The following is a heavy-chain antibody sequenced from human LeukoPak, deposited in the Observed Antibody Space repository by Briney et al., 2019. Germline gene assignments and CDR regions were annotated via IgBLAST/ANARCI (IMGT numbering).Heavy chain of an antibody. D-gene: IGHD5-12*01. J-gene: IGHJ4*02. CDR3: ARDVGYLTFDY. V-gene: IGHV3-7*01. CDR1: GFIFTNYW. CDR2: IKEDGSAK. Sequence: GGSLRLSCAASGFIFTNYWMTWVRQAPGKGLEWVANIKEDGSAKYYVDSVKGRFTISRDNAKNSLFLQMNSLRAEDTAVYYCARDVGYLTFDYWGQGTLVTVSS.